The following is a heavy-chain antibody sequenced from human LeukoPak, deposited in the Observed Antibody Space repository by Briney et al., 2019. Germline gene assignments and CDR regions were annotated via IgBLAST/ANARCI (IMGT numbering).Heavy chain of an antibody. D-gene: IGHD4-17*01. CDR3: ARADYGAFDY. CDR2: MNPNSGNT. J-gene: IGHJ4*02. Sequence: ASVKVSCKASGYTFTGYYMHWVRQATGQGLEWMGWMNPNSGNTGYAQKFPGRVTMTRNTSISTAYMELSSLRSEDTAVYYWARADYGAFDYWGQGTLVTVSS. V-gene: IGHV1-8*02. CDR1: GYTFTGYY.